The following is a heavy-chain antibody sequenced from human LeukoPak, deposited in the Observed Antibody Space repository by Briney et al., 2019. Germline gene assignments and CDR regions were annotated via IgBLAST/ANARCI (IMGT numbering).Heavy chain of an antibody. CDR2: ISSGRGSTI. CDR1: GLTFSRYE. D-gene: IGHD2-21*02. J-gene: IGHJ4*02. V-gene: IGHV3-48*03. CDR3: AAHPLVTATPDTGPDSRKDY. Sequence: GGSLRLSCTASGLTFSRYEMNWVRQAPGKGLQWISYISSGRGSTIYYTESVKGRFTISRDNAKNLLYLQMTSLRAEDTAVYYCAAHPLVTATPDTGPDSRKDYWGQGTLVTVSS.